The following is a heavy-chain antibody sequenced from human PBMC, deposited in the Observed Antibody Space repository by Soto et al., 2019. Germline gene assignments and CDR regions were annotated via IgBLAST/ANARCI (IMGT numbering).Heavy chain of an antibody. D-gene: IGHD1-1*01. CDR3: GRGRERERVTNWGVFDY. J-gene: IGHJ4*02. Sequence: QVQLVQSGAEVKKPGSSVKVSCKASGGTFSSYAISWVRQAPGQGLEWMGGIIPIFGTANYAQKFQGRVTIPAEKSTGTAYMERGGRRSEDTAVYYCGRGRERERVTNWGVFDYWGQGPLVTVS. V-gene: IGHV1-69*06. CDR1: GGTFSSYA. CDR2: IIPIFGTA.